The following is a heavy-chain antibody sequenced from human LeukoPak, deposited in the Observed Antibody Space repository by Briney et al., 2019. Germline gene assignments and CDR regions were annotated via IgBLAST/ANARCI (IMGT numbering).Heavy chain of an antibody. J-gene: IGHJ4*02. CDR3: ARGNWYSFDY. D-gene: IGHD1-20*01. V-gene: IGHV3-11*01. CDR2: ISSSGNSM. CDR1: GFIFSGYY. Sequence: PGGSLRLSCAASGFIFSGYYMNWMRQAPGQGLEWISYISSSGNSMHYADSVKGRFTISRDNTKNSLYLQLNSLRAEDTAVYYCARGNWYSFDYWGQGALVTVSS.